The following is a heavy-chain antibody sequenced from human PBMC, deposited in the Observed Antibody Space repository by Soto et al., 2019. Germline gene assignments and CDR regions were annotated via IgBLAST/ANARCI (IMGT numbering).Heavy chain of an antibody. CDR2: INPNSGGT. CDR1: GGTLSSCA. J-gene: IGHJ5*02. CDR3: ARGGYSSSWYSGGSVWFDP. D-gene: IGHD6-13*01. V-gene: IGHV1-2*04. Sequence: ASVKVSCKASGGTLSSCAISWVRQAPGQGLEWMGWINPNSGGTNYAQKFQGWVTMTRDTSISTAYMELSRLRSDDTAVYYCARGGYSSSWYSGGSVWFDPWGQGTLVTVS.